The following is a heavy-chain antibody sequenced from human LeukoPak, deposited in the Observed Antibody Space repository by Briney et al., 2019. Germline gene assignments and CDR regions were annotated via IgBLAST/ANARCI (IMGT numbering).Heavy chain of an antibody. Sequence: GGSLRLSCAASGLSFSAHWMTWVRQAPGKGLEWVANINEDGSLTYYVDSVKGRSTISRDNTKTSLYLQMNTLRAEDTAVYYCARVGKNGWDFDHWGQGTLVTVSS. D-gene: IGHD6-19*01. CDR2: INEDGSLT. CDR3: ARVGKNGWDFDH. V-gene: IGHV3-7*01. CDR1: GLSFSAHW. J-gene: IGHJ4*02.